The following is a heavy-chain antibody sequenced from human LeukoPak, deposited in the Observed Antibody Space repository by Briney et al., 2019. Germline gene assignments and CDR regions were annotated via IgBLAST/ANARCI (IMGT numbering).Heavy chain of an antibody. V-gene: IGHV4-59*01. CDR1: GGSISSYY. CDR3: ARDHCSSTSCYTAGAFDI. D-gene: IGHD2-2*02. Sequence: KPSETLSLTCTVSGGSISSYYWSWIQQPPGKGLEWIGYIYYSGSANYNPSLKSRVTISVDTSKNQFSLKLSSVTAADTAVYYCARDHCSSTSCYTAGAFDIWGQGTMVTVSS. CDR2: IYYSGSA. J-gene: IGHJ3*02.